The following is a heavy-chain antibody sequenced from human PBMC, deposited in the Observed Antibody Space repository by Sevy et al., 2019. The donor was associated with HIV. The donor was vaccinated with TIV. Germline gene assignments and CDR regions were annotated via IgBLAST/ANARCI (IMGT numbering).Heavy chain of an antibody. CDR3: ATTHKYCTNGVCYKGVGFDP. CDR1: GYTLTELS. J-gene: IGHJ5*02. V-gene: IGHV1-24*01. Sequence: ASVKVSCKVSGYTLTELSMHWVRQAPGKGLEWMGGFDPEDGETIYAQKFQGRVTMTEDTSTDTAYMELSSLRSEDTAVYYCATTHKYCTNGVCYKGVGFDPWGQGTLVTVSS. CDR2: FDPEDGET. D-gene: IGHD2-8*01.